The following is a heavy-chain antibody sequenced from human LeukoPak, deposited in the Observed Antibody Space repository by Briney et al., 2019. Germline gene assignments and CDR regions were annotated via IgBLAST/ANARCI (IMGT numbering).Heavy chain of an antibody. CDR3: ARVAYYYGSAFFEN. Sequence: ASETLSLTCAVSGGSISSSNWWSWVRQPPGKGLEWIGEIYHSGSTNYNPSLKSRVTISVDKSKNQFSLKLSSVTAADTAVYYCARVAYYYGSAFFENWGQGTLVTVSS. CDR1: GGSISSSNW. D-gene: IGHD3-10*01. V-gene: IGHV4-4*02. J-gene: IGHJ4*02. CDR2: IYHSGST.